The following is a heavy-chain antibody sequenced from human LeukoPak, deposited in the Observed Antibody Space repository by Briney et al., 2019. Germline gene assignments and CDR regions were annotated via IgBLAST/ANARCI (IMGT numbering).Heavy chain of an antibody. CDR2: IYTSGST. D-gene: IGHD4-17*01. J-gene: IGHJ4*02. CDR1: GGSISSYY. V-gene: IGHV4-4*07. Sequence: SETLSLTCTVSGGSISSYYWSWIRQPAGKGLEWIGRIYTSGSTNYNSSITSGVTMSVDTSKIQFSLKLSSVTAADTSVYYCARGLDGDGADYWGQGTLVTVSS. CDR3: ARGLDGDGADY.